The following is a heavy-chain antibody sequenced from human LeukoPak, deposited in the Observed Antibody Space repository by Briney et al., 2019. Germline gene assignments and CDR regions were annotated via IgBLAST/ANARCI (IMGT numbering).Heavy chain of an antibody. CDR3: ARVISWELLRDWFDP. CDR1: GGSISSGDYY. J-gene: IGHJ5*02. Sequence: SQTLSLTCTVSGGSISSGDYYWSWIRQPPGKGLEWIGYIYYSGSTYYNPSLKSRVTISVDTSKNQFSLKLSSVTAADTGVYYCARVISWELLRDWFDPWGQGTLVTVSS. CDR2: IYYSGST. D-gene: IGHD1-26*01. V-gene: IGHV4-30-4*08.